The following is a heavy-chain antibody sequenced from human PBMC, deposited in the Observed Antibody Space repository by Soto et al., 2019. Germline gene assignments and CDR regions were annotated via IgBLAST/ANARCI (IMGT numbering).Heavy chain of an antibody. CDR3: AKDRGYKYGYWYY. CDR1: GGSISSYY. V-gene: IGHV4-59*01. J-gene: IGHJ4*02. CDR2: INYSGST. D-gene: IGHD5-18*01. Sequence: SETLSLTCTVSGGSISSYYWSWIRQPPGTGLEWIGYINYSGSTNCNPSLKSRVTISADTSKNQFSLKVSSVTAVDTAVYYCAKDRGYKYGYWYYWGQGTLVT.